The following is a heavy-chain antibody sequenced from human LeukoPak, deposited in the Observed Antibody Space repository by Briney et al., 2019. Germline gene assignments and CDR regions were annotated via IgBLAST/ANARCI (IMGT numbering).Heavy chain of an antibody. CDR2: ISGSGGST. V-gene: IGHV3-23*01. D-gene: IGHD2-8*02. CDR3: AKRTGSGWFPSYYFDY. J-gene: IGHJ4*02. CDR1: GFTFSSYA. Sequence: GGSLRLSCAASGFTFSSYAMSWVRQAPGRGLEWVSGISGSGGSTNYADSVKGRLTISRDNSKNTLYLQMNSLRAEDTAVYYCAKRTGSGWFPSYYFDYWGQGTLVTVSS.